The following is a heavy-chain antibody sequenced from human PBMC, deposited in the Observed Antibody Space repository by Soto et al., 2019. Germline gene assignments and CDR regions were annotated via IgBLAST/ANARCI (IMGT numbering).Heavy chain of an antibody. CDR1: GYTFTDYG. Sequence: QVQLVQSGAEMKKPGASVKASCKAPGYTFTDYGTSWVRQAPGQGFGWMGWIGEFDVDINFAQKFQGRVTLTTETSTGTAQMELRSLTPDDAAIYYCARDYDRWGEDSFDPWGQGTLVTVSS. D-gene: IGHD3-16*01. J-gene: IGHJ5*02. CDR3: ARDYDRWGEDSFDP. V-gene: IGHV1-18*01. CDR2: IGEFDVDI.